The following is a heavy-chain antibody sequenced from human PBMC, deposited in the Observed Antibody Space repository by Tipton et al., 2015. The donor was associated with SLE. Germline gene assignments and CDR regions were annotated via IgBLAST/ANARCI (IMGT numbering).Heavy chain of an antibody. CDR1: GGSLTSTNFY. CDR2: IYYSGST. Sequence: TLSLTCTVSGGSLTSTNFYWGWIRQPPGKGLEWIGSIYYSGSTHYNPSLKSRITISLGTSKNQFSLKLTSVTAADTAIYYCARDQDDFWSSFDAFDIWGLGTMVTVSS. D-gene: IGHD3-3*01. V-gene: IGHV4-39*07. J-gene: IGHJ3*02. CDR3: ARDQDDFWSSFDAFDI.